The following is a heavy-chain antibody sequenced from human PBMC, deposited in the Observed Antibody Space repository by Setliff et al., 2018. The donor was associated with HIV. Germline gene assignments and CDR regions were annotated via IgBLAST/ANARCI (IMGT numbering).Heavy chain of an antibody. V-gene: IGHV4-38-2*01. CDR1: GYSISSGYY. D-gene: IGHD5-12*01. CDR2: IIHSGSI. Sequence: NPSETLSLTCAVSGYSISSGYYWGWIRQPPGKGLEWIGEIIHSGSINYNPSLKGRVTISVDTYNNQFSLNMNSVNAADTAVYYCARGYASGYDAYGYWGQGTLVTVSS. J-gene: IGHJ4*02. CDR3: ARGYASGYDAYGY.